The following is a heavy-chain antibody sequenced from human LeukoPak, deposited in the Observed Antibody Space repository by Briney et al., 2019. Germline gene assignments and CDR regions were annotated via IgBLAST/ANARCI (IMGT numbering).Heavy chain of an antibody. CDR2: VHSSGNT. D-gene: IGHD6-13*01. CDR1: GGSISSMTCY. J-gene: IGHJ4*02. Sequence: SETVSCKCTVSGGSISSMTCYRGWIRQSPGKGLEWIGSVHSSGNTNYAPSLNSRVTLSVDTSKNQFSLNLSSVTAADTAVYYCARCLATGGRVRFDYWVGRPLHTVSS. V-gene: IGHV4-39*01. CDR3: ARCLATGGRVRFDY.